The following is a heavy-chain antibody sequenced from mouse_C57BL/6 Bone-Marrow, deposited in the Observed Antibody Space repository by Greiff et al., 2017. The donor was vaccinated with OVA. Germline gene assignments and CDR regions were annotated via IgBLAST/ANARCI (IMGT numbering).Heavy chain of an antibody. CDR3: ARGPISYDGYYGYFDV. CDR1: GYTFTSYW. D-gene: IGHD2-3*01. Sequence: QVQLQQPGAELVKPGASVKMSCKASGYTFTSYWITWVKQRPGQGLEWIGDSYPGSGSTNYNEKFKSKATLTVDTSSSTAYMQLSSLTSEDSAVYYCARGPISYDGYYGYFDVWGTGTTVTVSS. V-gene: IGHV1-55*01. CDR2: SYPGSGST. J-gene: IGHJ1*03.